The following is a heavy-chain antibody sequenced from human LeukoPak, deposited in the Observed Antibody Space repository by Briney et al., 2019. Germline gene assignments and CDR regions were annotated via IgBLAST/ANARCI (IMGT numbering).Heavy chain of an antibody. D-gene: IGHD6-13*01. CDR2: ISGSGGST. J-gene: IGHJ4*02. V-gene: IGHV3-23*01. CDR1: GFTFSSYA. Sequence: SGGSLRLSCAASGFTFSSYAMSWVRQAPGKGLEWVSAISGSGGSTYYADSVKGRFTISRDNSKNTLYLQMDSLRAEDTAVYYCAKCKQQLVLHYWGQGTLVTVSS. CDR3: AKCKQQLVLHY.